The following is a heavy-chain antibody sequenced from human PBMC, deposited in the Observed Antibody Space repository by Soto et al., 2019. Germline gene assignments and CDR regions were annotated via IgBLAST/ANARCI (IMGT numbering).Heavy chain of an antibody. CDR1: GFTFGSYW. CDR3: ARDSGYGSGAPMNHYHDY. D-gene: IGHD3-10*01. V-gene: IGHV3-7*01. J-gene: IGHJ4*01. Sequence: PGGSLRLSCAAAGFTFGSYWMSWVRQAPGKGLEWLATIKMDASEKKYVDSVKGRFTMSRDNAKNSLYLQMDSLRAEDTAVYYSARDSGYGSGAPMNHYHDYWGNGTLVTVSS. CDR2: IKMDASEK.